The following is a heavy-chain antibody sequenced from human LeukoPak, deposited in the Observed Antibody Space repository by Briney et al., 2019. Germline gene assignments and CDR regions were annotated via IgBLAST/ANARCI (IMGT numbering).Heavy chain of an antibody. Sequence: GGSLILSCAASGFALSSYVMSWVRQAPGKGLEWVSTITVGGGTYYADSVKGRFTISRDNSKNTLFLQMNTLGAEDTALFYCAKSPAAPYYFDYWGQGTLVTVSS. CDR2: ITVGGGT. V-gene: IGHV3-23*01. J-gene: IGHJ4*02. D-gene: IGHD6-13*01. CDR1: GFALSSYV. CDR3: AKSPAAPYYFDY.